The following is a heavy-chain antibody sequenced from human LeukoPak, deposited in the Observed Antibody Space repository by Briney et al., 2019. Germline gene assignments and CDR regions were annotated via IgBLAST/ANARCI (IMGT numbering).Heavy chain of an antibody. CDR1: GGTFSSYA. D-gene: IGHD4-17*01. V-gene: IGHV1-69*04. J-gene: IGHJ1*01. CDR2: IIPILGIA. CDR3: ARTGLDHYGDYGTGFQH. Sequence: GASVKVSCKASGGTFSSYAISWVRQAPGQGLEWMGRIIPILGIANYAQKFQGRVTITADKSTSTAYMELSSLRSEDTAVYYCARTGLDHYGDYGTGFQHWGQGTLVTVSS.